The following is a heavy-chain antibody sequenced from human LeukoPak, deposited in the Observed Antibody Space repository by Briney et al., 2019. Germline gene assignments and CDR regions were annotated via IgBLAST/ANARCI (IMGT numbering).Heavy chain of an antibody. Sequence: SVKVSCKASGGTFSSYAISWVRQAPGQGLEWMGGIIPIFGTANYAQKFQGRVTITADESTSTAYMELSSPRSEDTAVYYCARDRYDILTGYYAFDIWGQGTMVTVSS. CDR2: IIPIFGTA. V-gene: IGHV1-69*13. CDR1: GGTFSSYA. J-gene: IGHJ3*02. D-gene: IGHD3-9*01. CDR3: ARDRYDILTGYYAFDI.